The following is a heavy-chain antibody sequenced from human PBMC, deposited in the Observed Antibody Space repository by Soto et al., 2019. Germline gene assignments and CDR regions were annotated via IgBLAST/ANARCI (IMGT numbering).Heavy chain of an antibody. Sequence: ASVKVSCKASGYTFTSYGITWVRQAPGQGLEWMGWISSYSVKASNAQKFEGRLTMTTDTSTTTAYMELRSLRSDGTAVYYCARNTFSHYYGLDVWGQGTSVTVYS. CDR3: ARNTFSHYYGLDV. CDR1: GYTFTSYG. J-gene: IGHJ6*02. V-gene: IGHV1-18*01. CDR2: ISSYSVKA. D-gene: IGHD3-16*01.